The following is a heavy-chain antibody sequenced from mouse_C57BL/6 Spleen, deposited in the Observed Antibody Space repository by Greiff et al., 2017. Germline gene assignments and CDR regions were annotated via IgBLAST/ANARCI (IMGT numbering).Heavy chain of an antibody. CDR1: GYAFSSSW. CDR3: ARGGDSSGFDY. D-gene: IGHD3-2*02. Sequence: QVQLQQSGPELVKPGASVKISCKASGYAFSSSWMNWVKQRPGKGLEWIGRIYPGDGDTNYNGKFKGKATLTADKSSSTAYMQLSSLTSEDSAVYFCARGGDSSGFDYWGQGTTRTVSS. CDR2: IYPGDGDT. J-gene: IGHJ2*01. V-gene: IGHV1-82*01.